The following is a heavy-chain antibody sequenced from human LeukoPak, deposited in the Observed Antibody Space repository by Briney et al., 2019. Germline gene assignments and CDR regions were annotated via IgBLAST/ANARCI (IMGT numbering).Heavy chain of an antibody. J-gene: IGHJ5*02. V-gene: IGHV4-34*01. Sequence: SETLSLTCAVYGGSFSGYSWNWIRQPPVKGLEWIGEINHSGGTNYNPSLKSRVTISVDTSKKQFSLKLSSVTAADTAVYYCARVGGWFDPWGQGTLVTVSS. D-gene: IGHD3-16*01. CDR1: GGSFSGYS. CDR3: ARVGGWFDP. CDR2: INHSGGT.